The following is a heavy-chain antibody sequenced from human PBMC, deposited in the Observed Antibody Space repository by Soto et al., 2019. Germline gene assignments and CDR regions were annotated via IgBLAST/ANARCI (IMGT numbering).Heavy chain of an antibody. V-gene: IGHV1-69*01. CDR2: IIPVVGSA. CDR1: GGAFSSHA. Sequence: QVQLVQSGAEVKKPGSSVKFSCEASGGAFSSHAITWVRQARGQGLELRGGIIPVVGSAIYAQRFQGRLTITAYASTNTAYMELSSLRAEDTAVYYCARDSHPQARSGDITRWDVGGQGTTVNVSS. D-gene: IGHD5-12*01. J-gene: IGHJ6*02. CDR3: ARDSHPQARSGDITRWDV.